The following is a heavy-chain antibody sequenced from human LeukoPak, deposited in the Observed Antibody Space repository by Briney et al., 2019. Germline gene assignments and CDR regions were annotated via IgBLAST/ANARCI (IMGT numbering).Heavy chain of an antibody. CDR2: IYYGGGA. J-gene: IGHJ4*02. D-gene: IGHD2-2*01. CDR1: GGSFSSSSYY. V-gene: IGHV4-39*01. CDR3: ARQLGYCSSTSCYADKVDY. Sequence: SETLSLTCTVSGGSFSSSSYYWGWIRQPPGKGREWIGSIYYGGGASSHPSLKRRTTISVATSKNQFSLKLSSVTAADPAVYYCARQLGYCSSTSCYADKVDYWGQGTLVTVSS.